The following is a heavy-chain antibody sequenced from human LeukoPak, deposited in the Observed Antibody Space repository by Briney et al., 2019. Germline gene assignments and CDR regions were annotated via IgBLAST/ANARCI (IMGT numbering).Heavy chain of an antibody. CDR2: INPNSGGT. CDR3: ARARGYDSSGYYYTPFDY. D-gene: IGHD3-22*01. V-gene: IGHV1-2*02. Sequence: GASVKVSCKASRYSFTGYYMHWVRQAPGQGLEWMGWINPNSGGTNYAQKFQGRVTMTRDTSISTAYMELSRLRSDDTAVYYCARARGYDSSGYYYTPFDYWGQGTLVTVSS. CDR1: RYSFTGYY. J-gene: IGHJ4*02.